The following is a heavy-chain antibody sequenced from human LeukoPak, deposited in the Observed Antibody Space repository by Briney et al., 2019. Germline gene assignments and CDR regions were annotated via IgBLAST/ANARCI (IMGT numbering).Heavy chain of an antibody. J-gene: IGHJ4*02. CDR2: ISWNSGSI. Sequence: PGGSLRLSCAASGFTFDDYAMHWVRQAPGKGLEWVSGISWNSGSIGYADSVKGRFTISRDNAKNSLYLQMNSLRAEDTALYYCARDRKFRIVGTSQHYFDYWGQGTLVTVSS. D-gene: IGHD1-26*01. V-gene: IGHV3-9*01. CDR1: GFTFDDYA. CDR3: ARDRKFRIVGTSQHYFDY.